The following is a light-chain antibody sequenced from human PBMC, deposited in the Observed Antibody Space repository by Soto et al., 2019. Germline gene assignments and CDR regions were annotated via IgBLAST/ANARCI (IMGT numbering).Light chain of an antibody. CDR1: QSIGRN. CDR3: QQSYSTPPT. CDR2: TSS. V-gene: IGKV1-39*01. J-gene: IGKJ1*01. Sequence: DIQITHSPASLSASVGDRVTISCRASQSIGRNLNWYQQKPGKAPTLLMFTSSNLQSGVPSRFSGSGSGTDFIFTISSLQPEDFATYYCQQSYSTPPTFGQGTKV.